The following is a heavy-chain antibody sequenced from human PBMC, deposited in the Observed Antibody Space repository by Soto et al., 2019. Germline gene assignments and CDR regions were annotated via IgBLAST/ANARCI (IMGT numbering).Heavy chain of an antibody. D-gene: IGHD3-10*01. Sequence: QVQLVESGGGVVQPGGSLRLSCAASGFSFSSYGMHWVRQAPGMGLEWVAVIWYDGSKTYQADSVKGRFTISRDNSKNMMYLEMISLRVEDTVVYYCARVLLYGTVSYNFHYFGMDFWGQGTTVTVSS. CDR2: IWYDGSKT. CDR1: GFSFSSYG. CDR3: ARVLLYGTVSYNFHYFGMDF. J-gene: IGHJ6*02. V-gene: IGHV3-33*01.